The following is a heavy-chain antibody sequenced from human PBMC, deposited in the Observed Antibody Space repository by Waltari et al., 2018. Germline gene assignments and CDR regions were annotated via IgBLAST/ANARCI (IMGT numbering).Heavy chain of an antibody. CDR2: IYPGDSST. J-gene: IGHJ4*02. Sequence: EVQLVQSGIEVKKPGEPLKISCTGSPYDFAKYWIGWVRQMPGKGLEWMGVIYPGDSSTKYSPSFQGQVTISADTSIYTTYLEWSSLKASDTAIYYCARQNIHSYRYGYFDSWGQGTLVTVSS. CDR1: PYDFAKYW. V-gene: IGHV5-51*01. CDR3: ARQNIHSYRYGYFDS. D-gene: IGHD3-16*02.